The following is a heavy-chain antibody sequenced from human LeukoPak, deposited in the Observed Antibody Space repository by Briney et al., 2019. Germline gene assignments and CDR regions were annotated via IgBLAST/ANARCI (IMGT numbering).Heavy chain of an antibody. CDR1: GESFSDYY. D-gene: IGHD2-8*01. Sequence: SETLSLTCAVYGESFSDYYWTWIRQSPGKGLEWIGEMSHSGYTNYNPSLKSRVTISLDTSKKQISLKVHSVTAADTAVYFCARVSGLSNFDYWGQGTLVTVSS. CDR2: MSHSGYT. J-gene: IGHJ4*02. V-gene: IGHV4-34*01. CDR3: ARVSGLSNFDY.